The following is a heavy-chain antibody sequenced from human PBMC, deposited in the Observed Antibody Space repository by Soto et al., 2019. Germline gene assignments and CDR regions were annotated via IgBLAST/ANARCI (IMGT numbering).Heavy chain of an antibody. CDR2: IIPIFGTA. CDR3: ARVGPYGSGSYPFDY. Sequence: SVKVSCKASGCTFSSYAISWVRQAPGQGLEWMGGIIPIFGTANYAQKFQGRVTITADESTSTAYMELSSLRSEDTAVYYCARVGPYGSGSYPFDYWGQGTLVTVSS. J-gene: IGHJ4*02. CDR1: GCTFSSYA. D-gene: IGHD3-10*01. V-gene: IGHV1-69*13.